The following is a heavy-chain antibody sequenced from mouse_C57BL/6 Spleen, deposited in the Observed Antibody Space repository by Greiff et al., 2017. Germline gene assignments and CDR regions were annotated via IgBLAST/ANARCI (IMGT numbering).Heavy chain of an antibody. CDR2: IWSGGST. CDR1: GFSFTSYG. D-gene: IGHD3-1*01. V-gene: IGHV2-5*01. J-gene: IGHJ1*03. CDR3: AKNGLWYRYFDV. Sequence: QVQLQQSGPGLVQPSQSLSITCTVSGFSFTSYGVHWVRQSPGKGLEWLGVIWSGGSTDYNAVFMSRLGITKDNSKSQVFLKMNSLQADDTAIYYCAKNGLWYRYFDVWGTGTTVTVSS.